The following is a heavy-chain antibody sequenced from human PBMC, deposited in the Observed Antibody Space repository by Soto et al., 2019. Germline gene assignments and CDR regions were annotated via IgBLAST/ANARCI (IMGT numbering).Heavy chain of an antibody. V-gene: IGHV3-21*01. CDR3: ARDRRNDFWSGPYYGMDV. Sequence: EVQLVESGGGLVKPGGSLRLSCAASGFTFSSYSMNWVRQAPGKGLEWVSSISSSSSYIYYADSVKGRFTISRDNAKNSLYLQMNSLRAEDTAVYYCARDRRNDFWSGPYYGMDVWGQGTTVTVSS. J-gene: IGHJ6*02. CDR2: ISSSSSYI. D-gene: IGHD3-3*01. CDR1: GFTFSSYS.